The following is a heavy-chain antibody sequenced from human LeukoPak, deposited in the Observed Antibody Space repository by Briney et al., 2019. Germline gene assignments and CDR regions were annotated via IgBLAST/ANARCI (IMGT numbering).Heavy chain of an antibody. D-gene: IGHD1/OR15-1a*01. CDR1: GYTFTSYG. V-gene: IGHV1-18*01. J-gene: IGHJ4*02. Sequence: GASVKVSCKASGYTFTSYGISWVRQAPGQGLEWMGWISAYNGNTNYAQKLQGRVTMTTDTSTSTAYMELRSLRSDDTAVYYCARDLDSPRQLEQLGGFDYWGQGTLVTVSS. CDR3: ARDLDSPRQLEQLGGFDY. CDR2: ISAYNGNT.